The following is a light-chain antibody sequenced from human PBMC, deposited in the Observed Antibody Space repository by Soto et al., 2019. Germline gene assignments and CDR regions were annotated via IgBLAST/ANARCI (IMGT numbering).Light chain of an antibody. CDR3: QQYNSYAT. Sequence: DIHMTQSPSTLSASVGDRVIITCRASESISSWLAWYQQKPGKAPKLLIYKASTLESGVPSRFSGSGSGTDFTLTISSLQPEDFATYYCQQYNSYATFGQGTKVDIK. V-gene: IGKV1-5*03. CDR2: KAS. J-gene: IGKJ1*01. CDR1: ESISSW.